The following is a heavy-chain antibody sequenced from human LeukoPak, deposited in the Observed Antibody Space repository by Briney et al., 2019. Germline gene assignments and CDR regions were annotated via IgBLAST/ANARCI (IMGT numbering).Heavy chain of an antibody. CDR1: GFTFSSYS. CDR3: AKPHQGFRLYFDY. D-gene: IGHD2-2*01. J-gene: IGHJ4*02. Sequence: PGGSLRLSCAASGFTFSSYSMNWVRQAPGKGLEWVSTLYTDGRTFYADSVKGRFTFSRDNSKNTVYLQLNSLRAEDTAVYYCAKPHQGFRLYFDYWGQGTLVTVSS. CDR2: LYTDGRT. V-gene: IGHV3-66*04.